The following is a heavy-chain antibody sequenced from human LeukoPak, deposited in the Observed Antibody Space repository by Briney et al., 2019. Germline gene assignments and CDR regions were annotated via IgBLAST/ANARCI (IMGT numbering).Heavy chain of an antibody. V-gene: IGHV3-23*01. CDR1: GFIFNNYA. J-gene: IGHJ3*01. CDR3: AKDWLVDTISAYDL. D-gene: IGHD5-12*01. Sequence: GGSLRLSCAASGFIFNNYAMTWVRQGPGKGLEWVSIINNKGRNTYYADSVKGRFTISRDNSKNTLYLQMDSLRAEDTAIYYCAKDWLVDTISAYDLWGQGTMVTVSS. CDR2: INNKGRNT.